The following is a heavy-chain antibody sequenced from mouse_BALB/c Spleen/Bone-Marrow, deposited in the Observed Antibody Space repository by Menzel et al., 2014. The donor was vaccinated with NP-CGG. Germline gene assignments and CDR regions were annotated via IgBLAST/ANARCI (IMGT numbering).Heavy chain of an antibody. CDR2: IYPGNVNT. Sequence: VHLVESGPELVKPGPSVMISCKASGYTFTSYYIHWVKQRPGQGLEWIGWIYPGNVNTNYNEKFKGKATLTADKSSSTAYMQLSSLTSEDSAVYFCARGGYDGAWFAYWGQGTLVTVSA. V-gene: IGHV1S56*01. CDR3: ARGGYDGAWFAY. CDR1: GYTFTSYY. J-gene: IGHJ3*01. D-gene: IGHD2-14*01.